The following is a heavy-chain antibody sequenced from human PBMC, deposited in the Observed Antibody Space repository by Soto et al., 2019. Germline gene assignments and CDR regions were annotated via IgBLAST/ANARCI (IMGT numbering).Heavy chain of an antibody. CDR2: IYYSGST. J-gene: IGHJ6*02. CDR1: GGSISSSSYY. Sequence: QLQLQESGPGLVKPSETLSLTCTVSGGSISSSSYYWVWIRQPPGKGLEWIGSIYYSGSTYYNPSLMGRVTISVDTSKNQFSLRLGSVTAADTAVYYCARLAPDIVLLASEDVWGQGTTVTVSS. CDR3: ARLAPDIVLLASEDV. D-gene: IGHD3-3*02. V-gene: IGHV4-39*01.